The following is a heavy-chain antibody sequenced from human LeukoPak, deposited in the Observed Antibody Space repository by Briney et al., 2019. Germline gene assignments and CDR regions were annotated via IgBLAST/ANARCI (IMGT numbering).Heavy chain of an antibody. D-gene: IGHD5-18*01. V-gene: IGHV4-30-4*01. CDR3: ARDRTDTAMAKGFDY. CDR2: IYYSGST. J-gene: IGHJ4*02. CDR1: GGSISSGDYY. Sequence: SGTLSLTCTVSGGSISSGDYYWSWIRQPPGKGLEWIGYIYYSGSTYYNPSLKSRVTISVDTSKNQFSLKLSSVTAADTAVYYCARDRTDTAMAKGFDYWGQGTLVTVSS.